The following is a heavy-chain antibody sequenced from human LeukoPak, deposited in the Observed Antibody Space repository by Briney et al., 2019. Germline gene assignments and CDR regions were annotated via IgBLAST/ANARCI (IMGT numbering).Heavy chain of an antibody. J-gene: IGHJ6*03. Sequence: SETLSLTCAVYGGSFSGYYWSWIRQPPGKGLEWIGEINHSGSTNYNPSLKSRVTISVDTSKNQFSLKLSSVTAADTAVYYCARSVDRYYYYYYMDVWGKGTTVTVSS. CDR3: ARSVDRYYYYYYMDV. CDR2: INHSGST. V-gene: IGHV4-34*01. CDR1: GGSFSGYY.